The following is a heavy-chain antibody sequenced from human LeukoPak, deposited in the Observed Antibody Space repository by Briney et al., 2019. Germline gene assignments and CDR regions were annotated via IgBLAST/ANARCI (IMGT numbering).Heavy chain of an antibody. CDR2: ISSSSSTI. Sequence: WGSLRLSCAASGFTFSSYSMNWVRQAPGKRLEWVSYISSSSSTIYYADSVKGRFTISRDNSKNTLYLQMNSLRAEDTAVYYCASRTGGYYYDSSGYYWGQGTLVTVSS. CDR1: GFTFSSYS. V-gene: IGHV3-48*01. D-gene: IGHD3-22*01. J-gene: IGHJ4*02. CDR3: ASRTGGYYYDSSGYY.